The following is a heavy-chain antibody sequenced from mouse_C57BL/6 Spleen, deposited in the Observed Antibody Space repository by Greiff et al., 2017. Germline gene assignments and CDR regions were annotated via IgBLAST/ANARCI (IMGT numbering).Heavy chain of an antibody. CDR2: IYPRSGNT. J-gene: IGHJ4*01. CDR3: ARGGDYGYDFAMDY. Sequence: VQGVESGAELARPGASVKLSCKASGYTFTSYGISWVKQRTGQGLEWIGEIYPRSGNTYYNEKFKGKATLTADKSSSTAYMELRSLTSEDSAVYFCARGGDYGYDFAMDYWGQGTSVTVSS. V-gene: IGHV1-81*01. CDR1: GYTFTSYG. D-gene: IGHD2-2*01.